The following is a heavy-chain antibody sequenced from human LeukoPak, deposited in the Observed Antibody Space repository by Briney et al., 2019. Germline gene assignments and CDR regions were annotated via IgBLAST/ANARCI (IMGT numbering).Heavy chain of an antibody. CDR2: ISAYNGNT. D-gene: IGHD3-22*01. CDR1: GYTFTSYG. V-gene: IGHV1-18*01. CDR3: ARAQVSGDSSGYYYVDFDY. Sequence: GASVKVSCKASGYTFTSYGISWVRQAPGQGLERMGWISAYNGNTNYAQKIQGRVTMTTDTSTSTAYMELRSLRSDDTAVYYCARAQVSGDSSGYYYVDFDYWGQGTLVTVSS. J-gene: IGHJ4*02.